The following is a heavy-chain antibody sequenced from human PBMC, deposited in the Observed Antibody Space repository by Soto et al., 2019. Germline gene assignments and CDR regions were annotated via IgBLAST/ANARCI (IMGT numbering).Heavy chain of an antibody. CDR3: AKVPGQYSYGSSAFDY. Sequence: GGSLRLSCAASGFTFSSYGMHWVRQAPGKGLEWVAVISYDGSNKYYADSVKGRFTISRDNSKNTLYLQMNSLRAEDTAVYYCAKVPGQYSYGSSAFDYWGQGTLVTVSS. CDR2: ISYDGSNK. CDR1: GFTFSSYG. V-gene: IGHV3-30*18. J-gene: IGHJ4*02. D-gene: IGHD5-18*01.